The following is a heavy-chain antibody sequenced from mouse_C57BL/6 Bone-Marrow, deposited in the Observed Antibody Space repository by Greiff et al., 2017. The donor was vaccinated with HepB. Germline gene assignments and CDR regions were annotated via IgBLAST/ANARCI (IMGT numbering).Heavy chain of an antibody. CDR3: ARLGQLRLPPLAMDY. D-gene: IGHD3-2*02. V-gene: IGHV1-7*01. J-gene: IGHJ4*01. CDR2: INPSSGYT. Sequence: VQGVESGAELAKPGASVKLSCKASGYTFTSYWMHWVKQRPGQGLEWIGYINPSSGYTKYNQKFKDKATLTADKSSSTAYMQLSSLTYEDSAVYYCARLGQLRLPPLAMDYWGQGTSVTVSS. CDR1: GYTFTSYW.